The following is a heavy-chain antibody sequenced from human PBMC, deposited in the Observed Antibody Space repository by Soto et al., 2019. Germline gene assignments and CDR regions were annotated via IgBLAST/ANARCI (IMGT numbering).Heavy chain of an antibody. V-gene: IGHV4-59*01. Sequence: TSETLSLTCTFSGGSIIPFYWSWVRQPPGKGLEWIGYLYYSDNTNYNPSLKSRVTISVDASKNQVSLRLTSVTAADTAVYYCARVGGVAARTFDYWGQGTVVTVSS. J-gene: IGHJ4*02. D-gene: IGHD3-16*01. CDR3: ARVGGVAARTFDY. CDR2: LYYSDNT. CDR1: GGSIIPFY.